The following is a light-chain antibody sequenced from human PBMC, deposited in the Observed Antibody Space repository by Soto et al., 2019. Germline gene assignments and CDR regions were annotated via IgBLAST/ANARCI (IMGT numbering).Light chain of an antibody. Sequence: DIQMTQSPSTLSASIGDRVTITCRASQSISSRLAWYQQQPGKAPKLLIHEASSLESGVPSRFSGSGSETEFTLTISSLQPDDFATYYCQQYNSYPLTFGGGTKVEIK. CDR3: QQYNSYPLT. V-gene: IGKV1-5*03. CDR2: EAS. CDR1: QSISSR. J-gene: IGKJ4*01.